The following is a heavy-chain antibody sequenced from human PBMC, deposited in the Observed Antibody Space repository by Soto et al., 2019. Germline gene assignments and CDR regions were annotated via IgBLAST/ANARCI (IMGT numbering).Heavy chain of an antibody. D-gene: IGHD1-1*01. V-gene: IGHV3-30*18. CDR1: GFTFNNYG. Sequence: GGSLRLSYAASGFTFNNYGMHWVRQSPGKGLEWVAITSYDGSTTYYADSVKGRFTISRDNSKNTLYLQMNSLRVEDTAVYYCAKGGLLTIMYYFDYWGQGTPVTVSS. J-gene: IGHJ4*02. CDR3: AKGGLLTIMYYFDY. CDR2: TSYDGSTT.